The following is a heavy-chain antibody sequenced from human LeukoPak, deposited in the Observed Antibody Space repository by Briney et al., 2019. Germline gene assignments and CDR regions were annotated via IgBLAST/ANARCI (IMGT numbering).Heavy chain of an antibody. V-gene: IGHV4-59*08. CDR1: GGSISSYY. J-gene: IGHJ2*01. D-gene: IGHD3-22*01. Sequence: ASETLSLTCTVSGGSISSYYWSRIRQPPGKGLEWIGYIYYSGSTNYNPSLKSRVTISVDTSKNQFSLKLSSVTAADTAVYYCARQVPRWFNRPYYYDSSGSPVRYFDLWGRGTLVTVSS. CDR3: ARQVPRWFNRPYYYDSSGSPVRYFDL. CDR2: IYYSGST.